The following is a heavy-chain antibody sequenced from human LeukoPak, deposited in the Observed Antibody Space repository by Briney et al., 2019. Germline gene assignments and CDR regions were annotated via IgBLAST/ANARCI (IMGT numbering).Heavy chain of an antibody. CDR2: IYYSGST. D-gene: IGHD3-10*01. Sequence: SETLSLTCTVSGGSISSYYWSWIRQPPGKGLEWIGYIYYSGSTNYNPSLKSRVTISVDTSKNQFSLKLSSVTAADTAVYYCARSPLWFGHPGAFDIWGHGTMVTVSS. CDR1: GGSISSYY. CDR3: ARSPLWFGHPGAFDI. V-gene: IGHV4-59*12. J-gene: IGHJ3*02.